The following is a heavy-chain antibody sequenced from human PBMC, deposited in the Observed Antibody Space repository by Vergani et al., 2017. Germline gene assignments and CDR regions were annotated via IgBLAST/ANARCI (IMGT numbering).Heavy chain of an antibody. J-gene: IGHJ4*02. CDR1: GFTFSSYG. CDR3: ANLWFGELSGDYFDY. Sequence: QVQLVESGGGVVQPGGSLRLSCAASGFTFSSYGMHWVRQAPGKGLEWVAFIRYDGSNKYYADSVKGRFTISRDNSKNTLYLQMNSLRAGDTAVYYCANLWFGELSGDYFDYWGQGTLVTVSS. CDR2: IRYDGSNK. V-gene: IGHV3-30*02. D-gene: IGHD3-10*01.